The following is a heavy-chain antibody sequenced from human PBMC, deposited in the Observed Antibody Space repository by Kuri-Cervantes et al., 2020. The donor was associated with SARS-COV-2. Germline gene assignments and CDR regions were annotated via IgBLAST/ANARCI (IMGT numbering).Heavy chain of an antibody. CDR1: GGSISSYY. CDR3: ARDHPVHVGRFLGLSWFDP. D-gene: IGHD3-3*01. J-gene: IGHJ5*02. V-gene: IGHV4-59*01. CDR2: IYYSGST. Sequence: SETLSLTCTVSGGSISSYYWSWIRQPPGKGLEWIGYIYYSGSTNYNPSLKSRVTISVDTSKNQFSLKLSSVTAADTAVYYCARDHPVHVGRFLGLSWFDPWGQGTLVTVSS.